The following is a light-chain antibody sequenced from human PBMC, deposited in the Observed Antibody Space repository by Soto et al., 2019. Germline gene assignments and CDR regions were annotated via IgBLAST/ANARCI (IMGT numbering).Light chain of an antibody. V-gene: IGKV1-5*01. CDR2: DAS. Sequence: DIQLTQSPSTLSASIGDRVVITCRASQTITRWLAWYQQRPGLAPRLLIYDASTLESGVPSRFSGSGSETEFTLTISSLKPEDFATYHCQQYEGNPTFGQGTTVEVK. J-gene: IGKJ1*01. CDR3: QQYEGNPT. CDR1: QTITRW.